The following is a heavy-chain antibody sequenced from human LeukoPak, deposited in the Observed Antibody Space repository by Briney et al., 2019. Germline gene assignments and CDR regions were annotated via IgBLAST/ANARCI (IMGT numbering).Heavy chain of an antibody. CDR1: GASINIYTYY. J-gene: IGHJ5*02. Sequence: SETLSLTCTVSGASINIYTYYWGWIRQPPGKGLEWIGSVSYSGSPYYNPSLTSRVTISVDTSKNQFSLKLSSVTAADTAVYYCARHRGGYGDSAWGQGTLVTVSS. D-gene: IGHD4-17*01. V-gene: IGHV4-39*07. CDR2: VSYSGSP. CDR3: ARHRGGYGDSA.